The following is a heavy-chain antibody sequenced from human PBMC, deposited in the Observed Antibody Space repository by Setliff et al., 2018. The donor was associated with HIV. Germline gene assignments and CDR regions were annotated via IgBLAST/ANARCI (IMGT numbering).Heavy chain of an antibody. CDR2: INHSGGT. V-gene: IGHV4-34*01. CDR3: ARTGSGSYDY. Sequence: SETLSLTCAVYGGSFSDYYWSWIRQPPGKGLEWIGKINHSGGTNYNPSLKSRVTISVDTSKNQFSLKLSSVTAADTAVYYCARTGSGSYDYWGQGALVTAPQ. J-gene: IGHJ4*02. D-gene: IGHD1-26*01. CDR1: GGSFSDYY.